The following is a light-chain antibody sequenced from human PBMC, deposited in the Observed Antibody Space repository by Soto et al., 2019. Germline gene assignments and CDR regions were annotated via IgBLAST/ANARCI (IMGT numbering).Light chain of an antibody. J-gene: IGKJ4*01. CDR2: DAS. Sequence: DIPMTQSPSTLSASVGDRVSITCRASQSMSGWLAWYQQKPGKAPKVLIYDASSLESGVPSRFSGSGSGTECTLTISSLQPDDFATYYCQQYNSYPLTFGGGTKVEIK. CDR3: QQYNSYPLT. V-gene: IGKV1-5*01. CDR1: QSMSGW.